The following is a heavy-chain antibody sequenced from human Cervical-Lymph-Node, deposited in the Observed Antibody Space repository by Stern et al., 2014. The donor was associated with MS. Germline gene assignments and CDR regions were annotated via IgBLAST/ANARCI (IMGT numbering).Heavy chain of an antibody. D-gene: IGHD4-17*01. Sequence: QVQLQESGSGLVKPSQTLSLTCAVSGGSSSSGGYSWSWIRQPPGKGLEWIGYIYHSGSTYYNPSLKSRVTISVDRSKNQFSLKLSSVTAADTAVYYCARSSTVTPNAFDIWGQGTMVTVSS. CDR3: ARSSTVTPNAFDI. CDR2: IYHSGST. CDR1: GGSSSSGGYS. J-gene: IGHJ3*02. V-gene: IGHV4-30-2*01.